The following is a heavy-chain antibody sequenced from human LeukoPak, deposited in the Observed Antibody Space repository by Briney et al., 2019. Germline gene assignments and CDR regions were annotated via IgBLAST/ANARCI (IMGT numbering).Heavy chain of an antibody. Sequence: SETLSLTCAVYGGSFSGYYWSWIRQPPGKGLEWIGEINHSGSTNYNPSLKSRVTISVDTSKNQFSLKLSSVTAADTAVYYCARGSKHYSSGWTPSYYFDYWGQGTLVTVSS. J-gene: IGHJ4*02. CDR2: INHSGST. D-gene: IGHD6-19*01. CDR1: GGSFSGYY. CDR3: ARGSKHYSSGWTPSYYFDY. V-gene: IGHV4-34*01.